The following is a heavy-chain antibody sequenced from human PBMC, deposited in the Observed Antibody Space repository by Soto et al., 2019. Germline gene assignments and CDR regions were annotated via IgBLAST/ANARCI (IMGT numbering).Heavy chain of an antibody. D-gene: IGHD1-26*01. Sequence: GGSLRLSCAASGFTFSSYGMHWVRQAPGKGLEWVAVIWYDGSNKYYADSVKGRFTISRDNSKSTLYLQMNSLRAEDTAVYYCARNSGSYAAQHWGQGTLVTVSS. CDR2: IWYDGSNK. J-gene: IGHJ1*01. CDR1: GFTFSSYG. V-gene: IGHV3-33*01. CDR3: ARNSGSYAAQH.